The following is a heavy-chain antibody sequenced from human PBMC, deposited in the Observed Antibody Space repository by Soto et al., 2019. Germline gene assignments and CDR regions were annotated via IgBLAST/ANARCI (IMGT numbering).Heavy chain of an antibody. CDR2: INPSGGST. CDR3: ATTTSWGPFDY. Sequence: QVQLVQSGAEVKKPGASVKVSCKASGYTFTSYYMHWVRQAPGQGLEWMGIINPSGGSTSYAQKFQGRVPMTRDTSTSTVYMELSSLRSEDTAVYYCATTTSWGPFDYWGQGTLVTVSS. D-gene: IGHD2-2*01. J-gene: IGHJ4*02. V-gene: IGHV1-46*01. CDR1: GYTFTSYY.